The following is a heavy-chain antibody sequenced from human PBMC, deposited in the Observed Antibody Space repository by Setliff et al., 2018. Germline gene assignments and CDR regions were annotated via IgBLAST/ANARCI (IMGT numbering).Heavy chain of an antibody. Sequence: PSETLSLTCTVSGGSISSGNYYWSWIRQPAGKGLEWIGHIQTSGTTNYNPSLKSRVTISVDTSKNQFSLKLGAVTAADTAVYFCAREDGPNYYYYYMDIWGKGTTVTVSS. V-gene: IGHV4-61*09. J-gene: IGHJ6*03. CDR2: IQTSGTT. CDR3: AREDGPNYYYYYMDI. CDR1: GGSISSGNYY. D-gene: IGHD2-8*01.